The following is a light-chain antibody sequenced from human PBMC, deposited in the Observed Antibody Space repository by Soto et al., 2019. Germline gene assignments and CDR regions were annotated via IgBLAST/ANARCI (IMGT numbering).Light chain of an antibody. CDR1: SSDVGGYNY. CDR3: NSYAGSNNWV. Sequence: QSALTQPASVSGSPGQSITISCTGTSSDVGGYNYVSWYQQHPGKAPKLMIYEVSKRPSGVPDRFSGSKSGNTASLTVSGLQAEDEADYYCNSYAGSNNWVFGGGTKLPV. CDR2: EVS. J-gene: IGLJ3*02. V-gene: IGLV2-8*01.